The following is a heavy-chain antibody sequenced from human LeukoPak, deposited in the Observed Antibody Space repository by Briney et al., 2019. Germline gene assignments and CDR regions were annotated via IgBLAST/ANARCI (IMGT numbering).Heavy chain of an antibody. J-gene: IGHJ5*02. Sequence: GGSLRLSCAASGFTLTTCAMHWVRQAPGKGLEWVAYIRYDGNNKNYADSVKGRFTISRDNSKDMLYLQMNSLIPEDTAVYYCAKGDDYGANTRLPKYNWFDLWGQGTLVTVSS. D-gene: IGHD4-23*01. CDR2: IRYDGNNK. CDR1: GFTLTTCA. V-gene: IGHV3-30*02. CDR3: AKGDDYGANTRLPKYNWFDL.